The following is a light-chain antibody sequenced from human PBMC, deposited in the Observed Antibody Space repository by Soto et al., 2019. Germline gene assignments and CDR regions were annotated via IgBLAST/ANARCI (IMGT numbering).Light chain of an antibody. CDR1: QSVLSSSNNQNY. V-gene: IGKV4-1*01. J-gene: IGKJ4*01. CDR3: HQSYSPPLT. CDR2: WAS. Sequence: DIVMTQSPDSLAVSLGERATINCKSSQSVLSSSNNQNYLTWYQQRPGQPPKLLIYWASTRESGVPDRFSGSGSGTEFTLTISSLHAEDVAIYYCHQSYSPPLTFGGGTRVEIK.